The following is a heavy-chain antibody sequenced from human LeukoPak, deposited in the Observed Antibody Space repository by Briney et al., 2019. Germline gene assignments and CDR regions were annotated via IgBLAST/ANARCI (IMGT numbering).Heavy chain of an antibody. CDR1: GFTFSSYS. CDR3: ARGPDYGDYVRFDY. J-gene: IGHJ4*02. Sequence: SGGSLRLSCAASGFTFSSYSMNWVRQAPGKGLEWVSYISSSSSTIYYADPVKGRFTISRDNAKNSLYLQMNSLRDEDTAVYYCARGPDYGDYVRFDYWGQGTLVTVSS. D-gene: IGHD4-17*01. V-gene: IGHV3-48*02. CDR2: ISSSSSTI.